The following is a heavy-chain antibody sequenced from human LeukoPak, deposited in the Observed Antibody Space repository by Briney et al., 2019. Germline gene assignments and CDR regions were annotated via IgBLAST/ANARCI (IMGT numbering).Heavy chain of an antibody. CDR1: GYSFTSYW. CDR2: IYPGDSDT. V-gene: IGHV5-51*01. D-gene: IGHD2-15*01. Sequence: GESLKISCKGSGYSFTSYWIGWVRQMPGKGLEWMGIIYPGDSDTRYSPSFQGQVTISADKSISTAYLQWSSLKASDTAMYYCARTVVVAARTGNFDYWGQGTLVTVSS. J-gene: IGHJ4*02. CDR3: ARTVVVAARTGNFDY.